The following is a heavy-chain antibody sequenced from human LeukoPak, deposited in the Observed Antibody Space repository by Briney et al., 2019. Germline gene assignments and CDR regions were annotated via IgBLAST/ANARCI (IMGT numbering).Heavy chain of an antibody. J-gene: IGHJ4*02. D-gene: IGHD3-22*01. CDR3: ARRTSSGSFDY. CDR2: IFTSGGT. CDR1: GGSISSYY. V-gene: IGHV4-4*09. Sequence: PSETLSLTCTVSGGSISSYYWSWIRQPPGKGLEWIGNIFTSGGTSYNPSLKSRVTISVDTSKNQFSLKLSSVTATDTAVYYCARRTSSGSFDYWGQGTLVTVSS.